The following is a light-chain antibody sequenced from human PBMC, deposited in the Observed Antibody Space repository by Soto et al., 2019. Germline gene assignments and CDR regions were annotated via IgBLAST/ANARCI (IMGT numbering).Light chain of an antibody. V-gene: IGKV1-16*01. CDR3: QQYYSYPLT. Sequence: DIQMTQSPSSLSASVGDRVTITCRASQGINNNIAWFQQKPGEAPKSLIYTASSLESGVPSRFSGSGSATDFTLTISSVRPEDFAIYYCQQYYSYPLTFGGGTRVEI. J-gene: IGKJ4*01. CDR1: QGINNN. CDR2: TAS.